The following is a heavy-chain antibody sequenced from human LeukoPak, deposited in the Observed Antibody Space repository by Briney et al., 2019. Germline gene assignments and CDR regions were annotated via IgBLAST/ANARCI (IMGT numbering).Heavy chain of an antibody. CDR2: IIPIFGTA. D-gene: IGHD2-15*01. CDR1: GGTFSSYA. J-gene: IGHJ4*02. V-gene: IGHV1-69*06. Sequence: SVKVSCKASGGTFSSYAISWVRQAPGQGLEWMGGIIPIFGTANYAQKFHGRVTITADKSTSTAYMELSSLRSEDTAVYYCASKYCSGGSCPNWGPFFDYWGQGTLVTVSS. CDR3: ASKYCSGGSCPNWGPFFDY.